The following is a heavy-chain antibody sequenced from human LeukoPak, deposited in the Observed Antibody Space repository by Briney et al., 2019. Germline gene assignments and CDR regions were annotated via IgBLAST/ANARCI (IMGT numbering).Heavy chain of an antibody. Sequence: GGSLRLSCAASGFTFSSYGMHWVRQAPGKGLEWVAFIRYDGSNKYYADSVKGRFTISRDNSKNTLYLQMNSLRAEDTAVYYCASSRGKYSSSWYDLRYYYFYGMDVWGQGTTVTVSS. D-gene: IGHD6-13*01. CDR2: IRYDGSNK. J-gene: IGHJ6*02. V-gene: IGHV3-30*02. CDR1: GFTFSSYG. CDR3: ASSRGKYSSSWYDLRYYYFYGMDV.